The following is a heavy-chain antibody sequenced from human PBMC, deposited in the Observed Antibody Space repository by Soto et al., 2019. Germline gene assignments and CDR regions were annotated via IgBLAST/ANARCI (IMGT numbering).Heavy chain of an antibody. Sequence: EVQLVESGGGLVQPGGSLRLSCAASVFTFSIYWMSWVRQAPGKGLEWVANIKHDGSEIYYVDSVKGRFTISRDNAKNLVFLQMNSLRAEDTAMYFCARNERWGQGTLVTVSS. CDR1: VFTFSIYW. D-gene: IGHD1-1*01. V-gene: IGHV3-7*03. CDR2: IKHDGSEI. J-gene: IGHJ4*02. CDR3: ARNER.